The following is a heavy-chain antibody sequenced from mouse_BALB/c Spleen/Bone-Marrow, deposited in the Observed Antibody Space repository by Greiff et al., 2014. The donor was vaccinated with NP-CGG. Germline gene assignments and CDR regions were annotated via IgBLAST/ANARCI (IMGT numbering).Heavy chain of an antibody. CDR1: GFNIKDTY. J-gene: IGHJ2*01. CDR3: ARYYYGYYFDY. D-gene: IGHD1-1*01. V-gene: IGHV14-3*02. Sequence: VQLKESGAELVKPGASVKLSCTASGFNIKDTYMHWVKQRPEQGLEWIGRIDPANGNTKYVPKFQGKATITADTSSNTAYLQLSSLTSEDTAVYYCARYYYGYYFDYWGQGTTLTVSS. CDR2: IDPANGNT.